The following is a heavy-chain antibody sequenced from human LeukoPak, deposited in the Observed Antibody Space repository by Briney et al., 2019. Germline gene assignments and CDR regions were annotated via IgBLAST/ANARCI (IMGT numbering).Heavy chain of an antibody. CDR1: DGSISDSLYY. J-gene: IGHJ4*02. CDR2: IYYSGST. D-gene: IGHD3-22*01. CDR3: ARGDSSGDYFDY. V-gene: IGHV4-39*07. Sequence: PSETLSLTCTVSDGSISDSLYYWGWIRQPPGKGLEWIGSIYYSGSTYYNPSLKSRVTISVDTSKNQFSLKLSSVTAADTAVYYCARGDSSGDYFDYWGQGTLVTVSS.